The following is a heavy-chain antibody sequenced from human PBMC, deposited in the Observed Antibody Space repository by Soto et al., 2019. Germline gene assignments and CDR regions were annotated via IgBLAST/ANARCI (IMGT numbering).Heavy chain of an antibody. CDR2: ISGSTGST. Sequence: PGGSLRLSCAASGFTFSSYAMSWVRQAPGKGLEWVSAISGSTGSTYYADSVKGRFTISRDNSKNTLYLQMSSLRAEDTAVYYYAKERGLGPTDWFDYWGQGTLVTVSS. CDR1: GFTFSSYA. D-gene: IGHD3-10*01. CDR3: AKERGLGPTDWFDY. V-gene: IGHV3-23*01. J-gene: IGHJ4*02.